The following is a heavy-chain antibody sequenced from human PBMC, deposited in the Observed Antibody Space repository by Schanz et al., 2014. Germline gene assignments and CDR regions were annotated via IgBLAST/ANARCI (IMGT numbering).Heavy chain of an antibody. V-gene: IGHV3-33*06. CDR2: IWFDGNNK. J-gene: IGHJ3*02. D-gene: IGHD4-17*01. Sequence: QVQLVESGGGVVQLGRSLRLSCATSGFTFSSYGMHWVRQAPGKGLEWVAVIWFDGNNKYYADSVKGRFTISRDNSKNTLYLQMNSLRAEDTALYYCAKDPHKDYGGKPQTFDIWGQGTMVTVSS. CDR3: AKDPHKDYGGKPQTFDI. CDR1: GFTFSSYG.